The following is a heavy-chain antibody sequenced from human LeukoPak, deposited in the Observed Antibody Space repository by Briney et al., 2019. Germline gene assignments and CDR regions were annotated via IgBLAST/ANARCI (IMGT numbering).Heavy chain of an antibody. V-gene: IGHV3-43*02. CDR3: AKDISNYDFWSVFYP. CDR1: GFTFDDYA. CDR2: ISGDGGST. Sequence: GGSLRLSCAACGFTFDDYAVHCVRQAPGKGLEWVSLISGDGGSTYYADSVKGRFTISRDNSKNSLYLQMNSLRTEDTALYYCAKDISNYDFWSVFYPWGQGTLVTVSS. D-gene: IGHD3-3*01. J-gene: IGHJ5*02.